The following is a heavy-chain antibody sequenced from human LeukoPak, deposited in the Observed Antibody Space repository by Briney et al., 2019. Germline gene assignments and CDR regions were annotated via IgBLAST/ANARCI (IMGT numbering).Heavy chain of an antibody. V-gene: IGHV4-39*01. CDR1: GGSISGSSYY. J-gene: IGHJ5*02. CDR3: ARHYEYGLPHLNWFDP. D-gene: IGHD4/OR15-4a*01. CDR2: IYYSGST. Sequence: SETLSLTCTVSGGSISGSSYYWGWIRQPPGKGLEWIGSIYYSGSTYYNPSLKSRVTISVDTSKNQFSLKLSSVTAADTAVYYCARHYEYGLPHLNWFDPWGQGTLVTVSS.